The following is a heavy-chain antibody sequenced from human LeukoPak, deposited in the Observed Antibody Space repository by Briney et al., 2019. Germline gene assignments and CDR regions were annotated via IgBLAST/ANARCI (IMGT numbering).Heavy chain of an antibody. V-gene: IGHV3-30-3*01. J-gene: IGHJ4*02. CDR2: ISFDGNNE. D-gene: IGHD6-19*01. Sequence: GGSLRLFCAASGFMFTNYPVHWVRQAPGKGLEWVAVISFDGNNEYSADSVKGRFTFSRDNSRNTVYLQMNNLRPEDTAVYYCARGGDAGWYGDYWGQGTLVTVSS. CDR3: ARGGDAGWYGDY. CDR1: GFMFTNYP.